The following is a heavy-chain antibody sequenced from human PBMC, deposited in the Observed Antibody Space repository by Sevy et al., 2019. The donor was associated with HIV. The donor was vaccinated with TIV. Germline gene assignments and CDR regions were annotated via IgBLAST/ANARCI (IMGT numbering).Heavy chain of an antibody. J-gene: IGHJ5*02. CDR2: LTGDGSKK. Sequence: HLGRASVKVSCVGSGFVFEDFAVHWVRRSPGKGLEWVSGLTGDGSKKFYEGSVKGRFTISRDNARNSLYLQMNNMKFDDTAFYYCVRDMSPTLGTGHNWFDLWGQGTLVTVSS. V-gene: IGHV3-9*01. CDR1: GFVFEDFA. CDR3: VRDMSPTLGTGHNWFDL.